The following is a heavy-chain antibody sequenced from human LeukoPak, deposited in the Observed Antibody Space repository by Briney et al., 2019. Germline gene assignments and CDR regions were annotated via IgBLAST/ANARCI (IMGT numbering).Heavy chain of an antibody. CDR2: IKTEPDGGTT. J-gene: IGHJ4*02. D-gene: IGHD3-10*01. CDR1: GFTCSYAW. V-gene: IGHV3-15*01. Sequence: PGGPLRLSCAASGFTCSYAWMSWVRQAPGKGLELVGRIKTEPDGGTTEYAAPVKARFTISRNYLKNRVYLQMNSLKTVDTAVYDCSTGFGDEGGKGTLVPV. CDR3: STGFGDE.